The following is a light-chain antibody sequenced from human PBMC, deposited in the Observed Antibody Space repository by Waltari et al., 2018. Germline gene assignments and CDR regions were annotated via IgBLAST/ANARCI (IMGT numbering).Light chain of an antibody. Sequence: QSALTQPASVSGSPGQSITISCTGTSSDVGSYNLVSWYQQHPGKAPKLMIYEGSKRPSGCSNRFSGSKSGNTASLTISGLQAEDEADYYCCSYAGSSPWVFGGGTKLTVL. CDR2: EGS. CDR1: SSDVGSYNL. V-gene: IGLV2-23*01. CDR3: CSYAGSSPWV. J-gene: IGLJ3*02.